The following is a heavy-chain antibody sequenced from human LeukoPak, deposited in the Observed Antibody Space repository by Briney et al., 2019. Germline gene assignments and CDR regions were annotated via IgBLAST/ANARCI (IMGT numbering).Heavy chain of an antibody. Sequence: SETLSLTRTVSGGSISSGGYYWSWIRQHPGKGLEWIGYIYYSGSTYYNPSLKSRVTISVDTSKNQFSLKLSSVTAADTAVYYCARSGGKRNWFDPWGQGTLVTVSS. CDR2: IYYSGST. D-gene: IGHD3-16*01. V-gene: IGHV4-31*03. CDR1: GGSISSGGYY. CDR3: ARSGGKRNWFDP. J-gene: IGHJ5*02.